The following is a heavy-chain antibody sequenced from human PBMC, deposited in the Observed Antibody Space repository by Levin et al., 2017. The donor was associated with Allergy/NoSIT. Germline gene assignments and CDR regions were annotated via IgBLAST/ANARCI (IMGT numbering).Heavy chain of an antibody. D-gene: IGHD5-12*01. CDR3: AKDRGWLRLLEGYFDY. J-gene: IGHJ4*02. Sequence: PGGSLRLSCAASGFTFSSYGMHWVRQAPGKGLEWVAVISYDGSNKYYADSVKGRFTISRDNSKNTLYLQMNSLRAEDTAVYYCAKDRGWLRLLEGYFDYWGQGTLVTVSS. CDR2: ISYDGSNK. CDR1: GFTFSSYG. V-gene: IGHV3-30*18.